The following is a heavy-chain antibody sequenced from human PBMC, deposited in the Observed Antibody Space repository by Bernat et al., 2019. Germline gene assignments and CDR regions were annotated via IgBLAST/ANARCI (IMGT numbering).Heavy chain of an antibody. CDR1: GFTFSSYW. CDR3: ARASLWFREFPLDV. Sequence: EVQLVESGGGLVQPGGSLRLSCAASGFTFSSYWMHWVRQAPGKGLVWVSRINSDGGSTSYADSVKGRFTISRDNAKNTLYLQMNSLRAEDTAVYYCARASLWFREFPLDVWGKGTTVTVSS. CDR2: INSDGGST. J-gene: IGHJ6*04. D-gene: IGHD3-10*01. V-gene: IGHV3-74*01.